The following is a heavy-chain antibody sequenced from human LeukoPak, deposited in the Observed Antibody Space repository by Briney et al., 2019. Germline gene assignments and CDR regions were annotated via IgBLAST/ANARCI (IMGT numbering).Heavy chain of an antibody. V-gene: IGHV4-34*01. Sequence: SETLSLTCAVYGGSFTGYYWTWIRQPPGKGLEWIGEITHGGSTNYNPSLKSRVTISIDTSKNQFSLRLTFVTAADTAVYYCARAVIPAADLDYWGQGTLVTVSS. CDR1: GGSFTGYY. CDR2: ITHGGST. CDR3: ARAVIPAADLDY. D-gene: IGHD2-2*01. J-gene: IGHJ4*02.